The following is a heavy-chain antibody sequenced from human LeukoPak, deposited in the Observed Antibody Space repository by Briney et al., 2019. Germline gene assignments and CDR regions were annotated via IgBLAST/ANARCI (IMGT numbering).Heavy chain of an antibody. V-gene: IGHV3-30*18. CDR1: GFTFSSYG. J-gene: IGHJ5*02. CDR3: AKDEVGTFDP. Sequence: GGPLRLSCAASGFTFSSYGMHWVRQAPGKGLEWVAVISYDGSNKYYADSVKGRFTISRDNSKNTLYLQMNSLRAEDTAVYYCAKDEVGTFDPWGQGTLVTVSS. CDR2: ISYDGSNK. D-gene: IGHD1-26*01.